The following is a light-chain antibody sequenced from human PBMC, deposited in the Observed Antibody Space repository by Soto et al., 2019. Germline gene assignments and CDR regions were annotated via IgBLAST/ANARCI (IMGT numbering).Light chain of an antibody. Sequence: EIVMTQSPATLSVSPGERATLSCRASQSVSSNLAWYQQKPGQAPRLLIYGASTRATGIPARFSGSGSGTEFTLTISSLQSEDFAVYYCQQYARSSWTFGQGTKVDIK. CDR1: QSVSSN. J-gene: IGKJ1*01. CDR3: QQYARSSWT. V-gene: IGKV3-15*01. CDR2: GAS.